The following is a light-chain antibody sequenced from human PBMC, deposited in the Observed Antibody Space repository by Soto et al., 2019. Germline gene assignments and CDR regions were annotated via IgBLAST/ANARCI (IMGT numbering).Light chain of an antibody. CDR3: SSYTSSSTLSV. CDR2: EVS. Sequence: QSVLTQPASVSGSPGQSITISCTGTSSDVGGYNYVSWYQQHPGKAPKLMIYEVSNRPSGVSNRFSGSKSGNTASLTISGLQAEDEADYYCSSYTSSSTLSVFGTGTKVNV. CDR1: SSDVGGYNY. J-gene: IGLJ1*01. V-gene: IGLV2-14*01.